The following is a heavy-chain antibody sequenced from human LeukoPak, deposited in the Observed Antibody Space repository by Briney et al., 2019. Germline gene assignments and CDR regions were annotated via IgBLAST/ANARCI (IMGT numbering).Heavy chain of an antibody. D-gene: IGHD3-16*01. J-gene: IGHJ3*02. V-gene: IGHV4-4*07. CDR1: GGTISNYY. Sequence: TSETLSLTYTVSGGTISNYYWTWIRQPAGKGLEWIGRIYNSGSTNYNPYLKSRVTMSLEASKNQFSLKLNSVTAADTAVYYCARGGGSNRSNNALDIWGQGTMVTVSS. CDR2: IYNSGST. CDR3: ARGGGSNRSNNALDI.